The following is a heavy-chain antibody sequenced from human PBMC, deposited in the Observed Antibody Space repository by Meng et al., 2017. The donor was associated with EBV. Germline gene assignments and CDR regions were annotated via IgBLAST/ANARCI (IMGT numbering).Heavy chain of an antibody. CDR3: AGGQQWLRSPYFDY. V-gene: IGHV3-30-3*01. CDR2: ISYDGSNK. CDR1: GFTFSSYA. J-gene: IGHJ4*02. D-gene: IGHD5-12*01. Sequence: VVLVEAGGGVVQPGRSLRLSCAASGFTFSSYAMHWVRQAPGKGLEWVAVISYDGSNKYYADSVKGRFTISRDNSKNTLYLQMNSLRAEDTAVYYCAGGQQWLRSPYFDYWGQGTLVTVSS.